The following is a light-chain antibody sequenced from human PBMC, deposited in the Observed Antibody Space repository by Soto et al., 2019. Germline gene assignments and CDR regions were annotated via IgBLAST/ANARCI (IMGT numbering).Light chain of an antibody. CDR3: KQTSSTPT. Sequence: DIQMAQAPSSLSASVGDGVTITCRASQSISGYLNWYQQKPGKAPKLLIYAASSLQSGVPSRFSGSGSGKDFTLTISSLQPEDFATYYCKQTSSTPTFGQGTKVDIK. CDR2: AAS. J-gene: IGKJ1*01. V-gene: IGKV1-39*01. CDR1: QSISGY.